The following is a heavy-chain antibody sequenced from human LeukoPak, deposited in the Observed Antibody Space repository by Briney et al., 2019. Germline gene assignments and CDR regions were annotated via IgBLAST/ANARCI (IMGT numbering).Heavy chain of an antibody. CDR1: GFTFDDYA. CDR3: ARRLNYDFWSGFDY. CDR2: ISWNSGSI. V-gene: IGHV3-9*01. D-gene: IGHD3-3*01. Sequence: GGSLRLSCAASGFTFDDYAMHWVRQAPGKGLEWVSGISWNSGSIGYADSVKGRFTISRDNAKNSLYLQMNSLRAEDTAVYYCARRLNYDFWSGFDYWGQGTLVTVSS. J-gene: IGHJ4*02.